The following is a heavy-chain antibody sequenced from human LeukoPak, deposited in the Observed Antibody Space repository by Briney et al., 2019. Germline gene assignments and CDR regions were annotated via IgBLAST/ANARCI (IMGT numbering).Heavy chain of an antibody. V-gene: IGHV4-34*01. J-gene: IGHJ5*02. CDR1: GGSFSGYY. D-gene: IGHD3-3*01. CDR2: INHSGST. Sequence: SETLSLTCAVYGGSFSGYYWSWIRQPPGKGLEWIGEINHSGSTNYNPSLKSRVTISVDTSKNQFSQKLSSVTAADTAVYYCAVTRYDFWSGYKGWFDPWGQGTLVTVSS. CDR3: AVTRYDFWSGYKGWFDP.